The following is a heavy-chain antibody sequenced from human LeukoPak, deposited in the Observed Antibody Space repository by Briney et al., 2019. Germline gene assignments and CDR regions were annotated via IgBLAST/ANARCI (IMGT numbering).Heavy chain of an antibody. Sequence: PSETLSLTCTVSGGSISSYYWSWIRQPPGKGLEWIGYIYYSGSTNYNPSLKSRVTISVDTSKNQFSLKLSSVTAADTAVYYCARDRSSSSAYYYYYYYMDVWGKGTTVTVSS. CDR1: GGSISSYY. J-gene: IGHJ6*03. V-gene: IGHV4-59*12. D-gene: IGHD6-6*01. CDR2: IYYSGST. CDR3: ARDRSSSSAYYYYYYYMDV.